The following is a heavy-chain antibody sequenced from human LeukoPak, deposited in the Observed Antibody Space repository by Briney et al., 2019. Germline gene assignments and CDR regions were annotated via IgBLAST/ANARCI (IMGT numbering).Heavy chain of an antibody. CDR1: GGSISGYY. CDR3: ARHAPLGSSGWYAFDI. V-gene: IGHV4-4*07. J-gene: IGHJ3*02. Sequence: SETLSLTCTVSGGSISGYYWSWIRQPAGKGLEWIGRIYSSGSTNDNPSLRSRVTMSVDTSKIQFSLRLSSVTAADTAVYYCARHAPLGSSGWYAFDIWGQGTMVTVSS. D-gene: IGHD6-19*01. CDR2: IYSSGST.